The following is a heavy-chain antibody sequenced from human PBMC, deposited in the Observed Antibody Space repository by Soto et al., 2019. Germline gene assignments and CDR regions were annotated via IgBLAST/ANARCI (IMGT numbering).Heavy chain of an antibody. CDR1: GGSFSGYY. D-gene: IGHD3-22*01. CDR2: IYYSGST. V-gene: IGHV4-34*01. J-gene: IGHJ4*02. CDR3: ARAADYYDSSGYRYYFDY. Sequence: SETLSLTCAVYGGSFSGYYWSWIRQPPGKGLEWIGEIYYSGSTNYNPSLKSRVTISVDTSKNQFSLKLSSVTAADTAVYYCARAADYYDSSGYRYYFDYWGQGTLVTVSS.